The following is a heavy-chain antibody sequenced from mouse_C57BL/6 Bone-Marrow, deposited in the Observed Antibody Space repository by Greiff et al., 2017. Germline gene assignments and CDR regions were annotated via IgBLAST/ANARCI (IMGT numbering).Heavy chain of an antibody. CDR1: GFNIKDYY. V-gene: IGHV14-1*01. J-gene: IGHJ2*01. Sequence: VQLQQSGAELVRPGASVKLSCTASGFNIKDYYMHWVKQRPEQGLEWIGRIDPEDGDTEYAPKFQGQATMTAETNSKTASLPLSSLTSEDTSVYYCTTRSDYWGQGTTLTVSS. CDR2: IDPEDGDT. CDR3: TTRSDY.